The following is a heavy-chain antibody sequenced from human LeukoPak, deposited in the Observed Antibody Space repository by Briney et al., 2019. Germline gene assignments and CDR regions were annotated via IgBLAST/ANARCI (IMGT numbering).Heavy chain of an antibody. Sequence: GGSLRLSCATSGFTVSSYAMSWVRQAPGKGLEWVSTIGGSGGTYYADSVKGRFTISRDNSKNTLYLQMSSLKAEDTAIYYCAKRGPGTPTPTHYFHYWGQGTLVPASS. CDR3: AKRGPGTPTPTHYFHY. V-gene: IGHV3-23*01. D-gene: IGHD1-1*01. CDR2: IGGSGGT. J-gene: IGHJ4*02. CDR1: GFTVSSYA.